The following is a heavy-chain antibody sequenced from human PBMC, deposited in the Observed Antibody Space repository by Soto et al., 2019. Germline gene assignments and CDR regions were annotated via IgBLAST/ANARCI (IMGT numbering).Heavy chain of an antibody. CDR3: ARPLGWRDAFET. J-gene: IGHJ3*02. Sequence: EVQLVESGGDLVQPGGSLRLSCAASGFTFRRHWMTWVRQAPGKGLEWVANIKEDGSEKYYVDSVKGRFTISRDNAENSLYLQMNSLRAEDTAVYYCARPLGWRDAFETCGQGTMVTVSS. D-gene: IGHD6-19*01. CDR1: GFTFRRHW. V-gene: IGHV3-7*01. CDR2: IKEDGSEK.